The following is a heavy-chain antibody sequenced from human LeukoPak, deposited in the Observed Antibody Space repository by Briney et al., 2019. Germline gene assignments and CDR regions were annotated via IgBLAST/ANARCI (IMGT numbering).Heavy chain of an antibody. CDR1: GFTFSSYS. CDR3: AREGCSSTSCHLDY. J-gene: IGHJ4*02. V-gene: IGHV3-48*01. CDR2: ISSGSSTI. D-gene: IGHD2-2*01. Sequence: GGSLRLSCAASGFTFSSYSMNWVRQAPGKGLEWVSYISSGSSTIYYADSVRGRFTISRDNAKNSLYLQMNSLRAEDTAVYYCAREGCSSTSCHLDYWGQGTLVTVSS.